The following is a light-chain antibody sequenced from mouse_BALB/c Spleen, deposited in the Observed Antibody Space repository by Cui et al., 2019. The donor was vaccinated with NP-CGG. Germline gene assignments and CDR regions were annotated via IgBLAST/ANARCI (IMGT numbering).Light chain of an antibody. CDR3: ALWYSNHWV. CDR1: TGAVTASNY. J-gene: IGLJ1*01. Sequence: HAVVTQQSALTTSPGETATLTCRSNTGAVTASNYANWIQEKPDHLFTGLIGGTNNRAPGVPARFSGSLIGDKAALTSTGAQTEDEAIYFCALWYSNHWVFGGGTKLTVL. CDR2: GTN. V-gene: IGLV1*01.